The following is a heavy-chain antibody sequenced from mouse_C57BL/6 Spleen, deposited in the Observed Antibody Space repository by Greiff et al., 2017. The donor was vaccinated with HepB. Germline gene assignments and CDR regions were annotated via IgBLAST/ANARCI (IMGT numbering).Heavy chain of an antibody. Sequence: EVKLVESGGGLVQSGRSLRLSCATSGFTFSDFYMEWVRQAPGKGLEWIAASRNKANDYTTEYSASVKGRFIVSRDTSQSILYLQMNALRAEDTAIYYCARDSRGYFDYWGQGTTLTVSS. J-gene: IGHJ2*01. CDR3: ARDSRGYFDY. D-gene: IGHD3-1*01. CDR2: SRNKANDYTT. V-gene: IGHV7-1*01. CDR1: GFTFSDFY.